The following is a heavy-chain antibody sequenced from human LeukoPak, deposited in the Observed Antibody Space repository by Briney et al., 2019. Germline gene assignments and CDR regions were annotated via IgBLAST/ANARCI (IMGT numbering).Heavy chain of an antibody. Sequence: SSETLTLTCTASGGSIISYYWSWIRQPPGKRLEWIGYIYYSANTNYNPSLKSRVTISLDKSMNQFSLKLSSVTAADTAVYYCARGSLTGRTGYDFVSWGQGTLVTVSS. CDR3: ARGSLTGRTGYDFVS. CDR2: IYYSANT. D-gene: IGHD3-9*01. J-gene: IGHJ4*02. V-gene: IGHV4-59*01. CDR1: GGSIISYY.